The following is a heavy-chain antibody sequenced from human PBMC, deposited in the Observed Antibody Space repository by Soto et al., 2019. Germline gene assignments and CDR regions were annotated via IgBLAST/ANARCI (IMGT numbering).Heavy chain of an antibody. CDR2: IYTSGST. V-gene: IGHV4-4*07. D-gene: IGHD1-1*01. J-gene: IGHJ5*02. CDR1: GGSISSYY. Sequence: PSDTLSLTCTVSGGSISSYYWSWIRQPAGKGLEWIGRIYTSGSTNYNPSLKSRVTMSVDTSKNQFSLKLSSVTAADTAVYYCARDCRYSTYNWFDPWGQGTLVTVSS. CDR3: ARDCRYSTYNWFDP.